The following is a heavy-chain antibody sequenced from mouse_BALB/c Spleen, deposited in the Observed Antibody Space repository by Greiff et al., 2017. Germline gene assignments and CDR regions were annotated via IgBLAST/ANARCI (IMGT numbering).Heavy chain of an antibody. J-gene: IGHJ4*01. D-gene: IGHD1-2*01. V-gene: IGHV2-9*02. CDR2: IWAGGST. CDR3: ARDPRLRAMDD. CDR1: GFSLTSYG. Sequence: VKLVESGPGLVAPSQSLSITCTVSGFSLTSYGVHWVRQPPGKGLEWLGVIWAGGSTNYNSALMSRLSISKDNSKSQVFLKMNSLQTDDTAKYYWARDPRLRAMDDWGQGTAVTVSS.